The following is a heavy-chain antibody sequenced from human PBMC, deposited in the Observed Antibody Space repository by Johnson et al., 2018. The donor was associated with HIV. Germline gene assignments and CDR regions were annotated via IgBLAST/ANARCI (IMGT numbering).Heavy chain of an antibody. V-gene: IGHV3-23*04. D-gene: IGHD6-19*01. CDR2: ISGSGGST. CDR1: GFTFSSYA. Sequence: VQLVESGGGLVQPGGSLRLSCAASGFTFSSYAMSWVRQALGKGLEWVSGISGSGGSTYYAGSVKGRFTISRDNSKNTLYLQMNSLRGEDTAVYYCARRDNSGWADAFDIWGQGTMVTVSS. CDR3: ARRDNSGWADAFDI. J-gene: IGHJ3*02.